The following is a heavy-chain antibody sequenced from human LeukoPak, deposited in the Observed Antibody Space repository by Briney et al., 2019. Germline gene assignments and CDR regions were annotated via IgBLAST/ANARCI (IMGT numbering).Heavy chain of an antibody. Sequence: GGSLRLSCAASGFTFSSYEMNWVRQAPGKGLEWVSYISSSGSTIYYADSVKGRFTISRDNAKKSLYLQMKSLRAEDTAVYYCARHLSGVTGYSYGRGIDYWGQGTLVTVSS. V-gene: IGHV3-48*03. CDR1: GFTFSSYE. J-gene: IGHJ4*02. D-gene: IGHD5-18*01. CDR2: ISSSGSTI. CDR3: ARHLSGVTGYSYGRGIDY.